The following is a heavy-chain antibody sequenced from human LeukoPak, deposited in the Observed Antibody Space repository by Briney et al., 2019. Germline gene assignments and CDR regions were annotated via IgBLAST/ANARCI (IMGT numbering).Heavy chain of an antibody. D-gene: IGHD3-10*01. Sequence: GRSLRLSCAASGFTSSSYGMHWVRQAPGQGLEWVAVISYDGSNKYYADSVKGRFTISRDNSKNTLYLQMNSLRAEDTAVYYCARFAVRAAFDIWGQGTMVTVSS. CDR3: ARFAVRAAFDI. V-gene: IGHV3-30*03. J-gene: IGHJ3*02. CDR1: GFTSSSYG. CDR2: ISYDGSNK.